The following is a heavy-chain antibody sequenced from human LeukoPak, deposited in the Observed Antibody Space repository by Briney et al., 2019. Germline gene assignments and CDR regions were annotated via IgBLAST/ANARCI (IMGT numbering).Heavy chain of an antibody. D-gene: IGHD1-26*01. CDR2: ISYDGSNK. CDR3: ARDNVGPFDY. CDR1: GFTFSSYA. J-gene: IGHJ4*02. Sequence: GGSLRLSCAASGFTFSSYAMRWVRQAPGKGLEWVAVISYDGSNKYYADSVKGRFTISRDNSKNTLYLQMNSLRAEDTAVYYCARDNVGPFDYWGQGTLVTVSS. V-gene: IGHV3-30*01.